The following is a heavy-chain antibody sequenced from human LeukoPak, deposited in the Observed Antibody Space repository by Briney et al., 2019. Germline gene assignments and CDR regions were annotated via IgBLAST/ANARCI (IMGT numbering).Heavy chain of an antibody. V-gene: IGHV4-4*07. J-gene: IGHJ5*02. D-gene: IGHD2-2*01. Sequence: SETLSLTCTVSGGSISSYYWSWIRQPAGKGLEWIGRIYTSGSTNYNPSLKSRVTMSVDTSKNQFSLKLSSVTAADTAVYYCARDNPAVWIVVVPAAISFWFDPWGQGTPVTVSS. CDR1: GGSISSYY. CDR2: IYTSGST. CDR3: ARDNPAVWIVVVPAAISFWFDP.